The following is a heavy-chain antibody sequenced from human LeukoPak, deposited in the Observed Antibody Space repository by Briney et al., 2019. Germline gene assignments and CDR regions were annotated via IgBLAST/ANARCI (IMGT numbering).Heavy chain of an antibody. D-gene: IGHD3-22*01. Sequence: PGGSLRLSCAASGCTFSSYWLSWVRQAPGKGLEWVANIKQDGSKKYYVASVKGRITISRANAKNSLYLQMNSLRAEDTAVYYCARFKRYYYDSSGYYYGGNYFDYWGQGTLVTVSS. J-gene: IGHJ4*02. CDR2: IKQDGSKK. CDR1: GCTFSSYW. V-gene: IGHV3-7*01. CDR3: ARFKRYYYDSSGYYYGGNYFDY.